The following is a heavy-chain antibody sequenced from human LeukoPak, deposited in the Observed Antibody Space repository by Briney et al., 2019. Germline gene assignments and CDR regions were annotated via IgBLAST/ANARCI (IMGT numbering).Heavy chain of an antibody. V-gene: IGHV4-59*08. D-gene: IGHD3-10*01. CDR2: IYYSGST. J-gene: IGHJ5*02. CDR3: ARQFHFITMVRGVIRRPNWFDP. Sequence: SETLSLTCTVSGGSISSYYWSWIRQPPGKGLEWIGYIYYSGSTNYNPSLKSRVTISVDTSKNQFSLKLSSVTAADTAVYYCARQFHFITMVRGVIRRPNWFDPWGQGTLVTVSS. CDR1: GGSISSYY.